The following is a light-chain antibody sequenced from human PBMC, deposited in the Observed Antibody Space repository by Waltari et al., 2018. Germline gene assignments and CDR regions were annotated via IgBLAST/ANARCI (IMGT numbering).Light chain of an antibody. J-gene: IGKJ5*01. Sequence: EILLTQSPGTLSLSPGDTATLSCRASQNVDNNHVAWYQQKPGQPPKLRISGASGRGSGIPDRFSGSGSGTDFTLTIRRLEPEDFVVYHCQQYGTLPVTFDQGTRLAMK. CDR2: GAS. CDR1: QNVDNNH. V-gene: IGKV3-20*01. CDR3: QQYGTLPVT.